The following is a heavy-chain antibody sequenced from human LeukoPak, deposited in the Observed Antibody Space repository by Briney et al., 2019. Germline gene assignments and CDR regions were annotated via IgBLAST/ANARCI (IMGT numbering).Heavy chain of an antibody. CDR3: ARRPLGYSSSRGAFDY. V-gene: IGHV4-59*08. J-gene: IGHJ4*02. CDR1: GGSISSYY. Sequence: SETLSLTCTVSGGSISSYYWSWIRQPPGKGLEWIGYIYYSGSTNYNPSLKSRVTISVDTSKNQFSLKLSSVTAADTAVYYCARRPLGYSSSRGAFDYWGQGTLVTVSS. CDR2: IYYSGST. D-gene: IGHD6-13*01.